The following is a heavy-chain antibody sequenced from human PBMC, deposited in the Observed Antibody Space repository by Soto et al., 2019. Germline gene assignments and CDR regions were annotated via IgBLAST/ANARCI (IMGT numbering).Heavy chain of an antibody. D-gene: IGHD6-19*01. V-gene: IGHV3-21*01. CDR1: GFTFSSYS. CDR2: ISSSSSYI. Sequence: GGSLRLSCAASGFTFSSYSMNWVRQAPGKGLEWVSSISSSSSYIYYADSVKGRFTISRDNAKNSLYLQMNSLRAEDTAVYYCAGMQWRNFQYYFDYWGQGTLVTVSS. J-gene: IGHJ4*02. CDR3: AGMQWRNFQYYFDY.